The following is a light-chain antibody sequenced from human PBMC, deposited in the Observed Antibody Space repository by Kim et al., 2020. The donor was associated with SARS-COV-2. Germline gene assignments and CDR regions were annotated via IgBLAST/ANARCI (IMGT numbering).Light chain of an antibody. V-gene: IGKV3-15*01. CDR3: HHYNNWPLT. CDR1: QSISSS. CDR2: GAS. J-gene: IGKJ4*01. Sequence: GSPGERATPSCRASQSISSSLAWYQQKPAQAPRLLIYGASTRATVIPARFSGSGSGTEFSLTISSLRSEDFAVYYCHHYNNWPLTFGGGTKVEIK.